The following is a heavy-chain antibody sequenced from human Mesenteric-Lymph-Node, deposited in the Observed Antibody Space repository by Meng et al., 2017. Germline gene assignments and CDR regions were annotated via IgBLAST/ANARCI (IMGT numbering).Heavy chain of an antibody. Sequence: GESLKISCVASGFTFSNYAMSWFRQPPGKGLEWVSGISAGCDDSNHADSVKGRFTISRDNSKNTLYLQMNSLRAEDTAVYYCARRKRGYSYGYEDPSHSYFDYWGQGTLVTVSS. V-gene: IGHV3-23*01. CDR3: ARRKRGYSYGYEDPSHSYFDY. J-gene: IGHJ4*02. CDR1: GFTFSNYA. D-gene: IGHD5-18*01. CDR2: ISAGCDDS.